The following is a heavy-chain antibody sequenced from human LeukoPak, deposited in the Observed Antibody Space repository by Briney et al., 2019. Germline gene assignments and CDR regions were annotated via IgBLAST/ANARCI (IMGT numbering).Heavy chain of an antibody. CDR2: IIPIFGTA. CDR1: GGTFSSYA. J-gene: IGHJ6*03. CDR3: ARVRARDGYNSSPFYYYYMDV. V-gene: IGHV1-69*13. D-gene: IGHD5-24*01. Sequence: ASVKVSCKASGGTFSSYAISWVRQAPGQGLEWMGGIIPIFGTANYAQKFQGRVTITADESTSTAYMELSSLRSEDTAVYYCARVRARDGYNSSPFYYYYMDVWGKGTTVTISS.